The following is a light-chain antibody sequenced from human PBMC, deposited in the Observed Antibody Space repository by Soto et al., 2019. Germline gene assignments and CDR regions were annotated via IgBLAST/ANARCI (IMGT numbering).Light chain of an antibody. CDR3: SSYAGSTTYVV. V-gene: IGLV2-23*02. J-gene: IGLJ2*01. Sequence: QSVLTQPASVSGSPGQSITISCTGTSSDVGSYDLVSWYQHHPGKAPKVMIYEVSKRPSGLSNRFSASKSGNTASLTISGLQAEDEADYYCSSYAGSTTYVVFGRGTKLTVL. CDR2: EVS. CDR1: SSDVGSYDL.